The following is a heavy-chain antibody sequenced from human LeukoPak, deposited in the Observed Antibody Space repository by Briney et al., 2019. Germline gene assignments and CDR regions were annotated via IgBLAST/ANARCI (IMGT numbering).Heavy chain of an antibody. CDR2: ISSSSSTI. CDR3: ARDCSSTSCYTIYYYYYYMDV. CDR1: GFTFSSYS. D-gene: IGHD2-2*02. V-gene: IGHV3-48*04. Sequence: GGSLRLSCAASGFTFSSYSMNWVRQAPGNGLEWVSYISSSSSTIYYADSVKGRFTISRDNAKNSLYLQMNSLRAEDTAVYYCARDCSSTSCYTIYYYYYYMDVWGKGTTVTVSS. J-gene: IGHJ6*03.